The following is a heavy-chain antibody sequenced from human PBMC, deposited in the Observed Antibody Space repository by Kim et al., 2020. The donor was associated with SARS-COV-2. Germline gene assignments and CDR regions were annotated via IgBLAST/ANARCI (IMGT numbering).Heavy chain of an antibody. CDR2: IYTSGST. Sequence: SETLSLTCTVSGGSISSRSYYWSWIRQPAGKGLEWIGRIYTSGSTNYNPSLKSRVTISVDTSKNQFSLKLSSVTAADTAVYYCARDDNYGGNYWGQGTLVTVSS. CDR1: GGSISSRSYY. J-gene: IGHJ4*02. D-gene: IGHD4-17*01. CDR3: ARDDNYGGNY. V-gene: IGHV4-61*02.